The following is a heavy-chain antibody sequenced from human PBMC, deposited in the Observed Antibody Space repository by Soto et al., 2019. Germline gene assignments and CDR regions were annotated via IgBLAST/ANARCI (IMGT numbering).Heavy chain of an antibody. Sequence: GESLKISCAASGFTFSSYGMHWVRQAPGKGLEWVEVISYDGSNKYYADSVKGRFTISRDNSKNTLYLQMNSLRAEDTAVYYCAKGSYGSGRHPFDPWGQGTLVTVSS. CDR1: GFTFSSYG. V-gene: IGHV3-30*18. D-gene: IGHD3-10*01. J-gene: IGHJ5*02. CDR3: AKGSYGSGRHPFDP. CDR2: ISYDGSNK.